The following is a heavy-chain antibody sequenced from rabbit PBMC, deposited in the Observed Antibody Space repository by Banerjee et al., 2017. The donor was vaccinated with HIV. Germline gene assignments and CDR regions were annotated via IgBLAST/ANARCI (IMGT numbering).Heavy chain of an antibody. D-gene: IGHD4-1*01. J-gene: IGHJ2*01. CDR3: ARDSIDWCFDV. CDR2: IYNGDIGSRT. Sequence: QEQLTETGGGLVQPGGSLTLSCKASGISFSSGYDMCWVRQAPGKGLEWIACIYNGDIGSRTYYATWAKGRFTISKTSTTVTLQMTSLTAADTATYFCARDSIDWCFDVWGPGTLVTVS. V-gene: IGHV1S45*01. CDR1: GISFSSGYD.